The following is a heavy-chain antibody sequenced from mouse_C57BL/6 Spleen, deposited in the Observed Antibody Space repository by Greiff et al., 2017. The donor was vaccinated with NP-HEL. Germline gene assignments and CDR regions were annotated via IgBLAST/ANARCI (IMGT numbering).Heavy chain of an antibody. D-gene: IGHD2-10*01. CDR3: ATFPTRYFDV. CDR1: GFTFSDYG. Sequence: EVKLMESGGGLVKPGGSLKLSCAASGFTFSDYGMHWVRQAPEKGLEWVAYISSGSSTIYYADTVKGRFTISRDNAKNTLFLQMTSLRSEDTAMYYCATFPTRYFDVWGTGTTVTVSS. V-gene: IGHV5-17*01. CDR2: ISSGSSTI. J-gene: IGHJ1*03.